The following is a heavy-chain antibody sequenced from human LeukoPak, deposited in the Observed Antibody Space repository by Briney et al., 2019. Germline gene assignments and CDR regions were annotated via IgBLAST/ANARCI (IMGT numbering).Heavy chain of an antibody. CDR1: GFTFSDHY. Sequence: GGSLRLSCAASGFTFSDHYMSWIRQAPGKGLEWVSYISSSSSYTNYADSVKGRFTISRDNAENSLYLQMNSLRAEDTAVYYCARLRYDSSFFDYWGQGTLVTVSS. J-gene: IGHJ4*02. D-gene: IGHD3-22*01. V-gene: IGHV3-11*06. CDR2: ISSSSSYT. CDR3: ARLRYDSSFFDY.